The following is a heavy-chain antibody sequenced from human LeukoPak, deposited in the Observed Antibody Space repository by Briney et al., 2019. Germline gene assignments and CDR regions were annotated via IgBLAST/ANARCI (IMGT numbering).Heavy chain of an antibody. CDR3: ASNIVVVPAAAYYFDY. CDR1: GGTFSSYA. D-gene: IGHD2-2*01. CDR2: IMPIFDTA. J-gene: IGHJ4*02. Sequence: ASVKVSCKASGGTFSSYAISWVRQAPGQGLEWMGGIMPIFDTANYAQKFQGRVTITADKSTSTAYMELSSLRSEDTAVYYCASNIVVVPAAAYYFDYWGQGTLVTVSS. V-gene: IGHV1-69*06.